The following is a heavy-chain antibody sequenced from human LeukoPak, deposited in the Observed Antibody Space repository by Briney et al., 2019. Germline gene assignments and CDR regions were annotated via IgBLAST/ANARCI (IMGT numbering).Heavy chain of an antibody. CDR1: GGSISSGSYY. V-gene: IGHV4-39*07. Sequence: SETLSLTCTVSGGSISSGSYYWGWIRQPPGKGLEWIGSIYYSGSTYYKPSLKSRVTISLDTSKNQFSLKLSSVTAADTAVYYCARAYSPPQWFPFDYWGQGTLVTVSS. D-gene: IGHD3-10*01. CDR3: ARAYSPPQWFPFDY. J-gene: IGHJ4*02. CDR2: IYYSGST.